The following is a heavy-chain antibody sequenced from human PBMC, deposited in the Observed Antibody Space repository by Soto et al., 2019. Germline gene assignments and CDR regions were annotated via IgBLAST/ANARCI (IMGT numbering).Heavy chain of an antibody. CDR2: ISTYNGNT. CDR1: GYTFITYG. V-gene: IGHV1-18*01. CDR3: ARGPTDYYDNSANYFLDY. J-gene: IGHJ4*02. D-gene: IGHD3-22*01. Sequence: QVQLVQSGAEVKKPGASVKVSCKASGYTFITYGVSWVRQAPGQGLDWLGWISTYNGNTRYAERLQGRVTMTTDTTTNTAYMELRNLRSYDTAVYYCARGPTDYYDNSANYFLDYWGQGTLGTGSS.